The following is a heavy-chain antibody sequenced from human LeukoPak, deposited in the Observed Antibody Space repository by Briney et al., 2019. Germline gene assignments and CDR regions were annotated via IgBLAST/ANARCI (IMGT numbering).Heavy chain of an antibody. CDR3: AKDLPITMVRGVNFDY. CDR1: GFTFSSYA. CDR2: ISGSGGST. Sequence: GGSLRLSCAASGFTFSSYAMSWVRQAPGKGLEWVSAISGSGGSTYYADSVKGRFTISRDNSKSTLYLQMNSLRAEDTAVYYCAKDLPITMVRGVNFDYWGQGTLVTVSS. J-gene: IGHJ4*02. V-gene: IGHV3-23*01. D-gene: IGHD3-10*01.